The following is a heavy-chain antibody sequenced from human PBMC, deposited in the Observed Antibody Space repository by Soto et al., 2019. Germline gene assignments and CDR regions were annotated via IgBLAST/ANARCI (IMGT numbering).Heavy chain of an antibody. CDR2: ISYDGSNK. CDR3: ARDHRGELGYYYGMDV. J-gene: IGHJ6*02. Sequence: GGSLRLSCAASGFTFSSYGMHWVRQDPGKGLEWVAVISYDGSNKYYADSVKGRFTISRDNSKNTLYLQMNSLRAEDTAVYYYARDHRGELGYYYGMDVWVQGTTVTVS. CDR1: GFTFSSYG. V-gene: IGHV3-30-3*01. D-gene: IGHD1-26*01.